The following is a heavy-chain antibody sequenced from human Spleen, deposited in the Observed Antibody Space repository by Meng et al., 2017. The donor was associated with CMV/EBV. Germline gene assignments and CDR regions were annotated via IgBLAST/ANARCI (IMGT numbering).Heavy chain of an antibody. J-gene: IGHJ5*02. D-gene: IGHD2/OR15-2a*01. CDR2: INPNTGGA. Sequence: ASVKVSCKASGYPFSSYDINWVRLVPGQGLEWMGRINPNTGGASYAQKFQGRVAMTRDSSISTAYMELSSLSSDDTAVYYCARDPSQIYWFDTWGQGTLVTVSS. CDR3: ARDPSQIYWFDT. V-gene: IGHV1-2*06. CDR1: GYPFSSYD.